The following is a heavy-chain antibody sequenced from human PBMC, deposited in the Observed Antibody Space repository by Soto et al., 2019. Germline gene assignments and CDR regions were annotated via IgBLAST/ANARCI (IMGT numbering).Heavy chain of an antibody. CDR1: GFTFSSYA. V-gene: IGHV3-30-3*01. D-gene: IGHD1-26*01. CDR2: ISYDGSNK. J-gene: IGHJ6*02. Sequence: AGGSLRLSCAASGFTFSSYAMHWVRQAPGKGLEWVAVISYDGSNKYYADSVKGRFTISRDNSKNTMYLQMNSLRAEDTAVYYCARDQLRYYPEGYGMDVWGQGTTVTVSS. CDR3: ARDQLRYYPEGYGMDV.